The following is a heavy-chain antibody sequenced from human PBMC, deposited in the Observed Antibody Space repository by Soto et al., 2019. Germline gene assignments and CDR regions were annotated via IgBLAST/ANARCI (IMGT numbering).Heavy chain of an antibody. CDR1: GFTFSDYY. Sequence: QVQLVESGGGLVKPGGSLRLSCAASGFTFSDYYMSWIRQAPGKGLEWVSYISSSSSYTNYADSVKGRFTISRDNAKNSLYLQMNSLRAKDTAVYYCARGGYYDILTGYYDYWGQGTLVTVSS. J-gene: IGHJ4*02. D-gene: IGHD3-9*01. CDR2: ISSSSSYT. CDR3: ARGGYYDILTGYYDY. V-gene: IGHV3-11*06.